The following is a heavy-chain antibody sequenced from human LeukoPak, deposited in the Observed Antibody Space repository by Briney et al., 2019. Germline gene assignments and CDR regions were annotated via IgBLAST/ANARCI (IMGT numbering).Heavy chain of an antibody. D-gene: IGHD2-2*03. CDR3: ARDGYCSSTSCLDAFDI. Sequence: PSETLSLTCTVSGGSISSYYWSWIRQPAGKGLEWLGRIYTSGSTNYNPSLKSRVTMSVDTSKNQFSLKLSSVTAADTAVYYGARDGYCSSTSCLDAFDIWGQGTMVTVSP. V-gene: IGHV4-4*07. J-gene: IGHJ3*02. CDR1: GGSISSYY. CDR2: IYTSGST.